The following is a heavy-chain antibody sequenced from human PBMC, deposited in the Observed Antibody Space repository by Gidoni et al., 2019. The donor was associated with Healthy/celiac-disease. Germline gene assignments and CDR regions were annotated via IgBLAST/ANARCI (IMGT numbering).Heavy chain of an antibody. J-gene: IGHJ4*02. V-gene: IGHV3-30*18. CDR2: ISYDGSNK. CDR3: AKDRSYGYYFDY. Sequence: APGKGLEWVAVISYDGSNKYYADSVKGRFTISRDNSKNTLYLQMNSLRAEDTAVYYCAKDRSYGYYFDYWGQGTLVTVSS. D-gene: IGHD1-26*01.